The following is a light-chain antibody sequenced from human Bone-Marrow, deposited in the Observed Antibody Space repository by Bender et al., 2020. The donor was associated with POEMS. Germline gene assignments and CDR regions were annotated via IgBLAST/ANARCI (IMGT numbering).Light chain of an antibody. CDR3: QAWDSSTTLV. CDR1: GSGGKS. J-gene: IGLJ2*01. Sequence: SYELIQPPSVSVSPGQTATTTCSGAGSGGKSGCWYQQKPGQSPVLVIYQDTKRPSGIPERFSGSNSGNTATLTISETPAMDEADYHCQAWDSSTTLVFGGGTKLTVL. V-gene: IGLV3-1*01. CDR2: QDT.